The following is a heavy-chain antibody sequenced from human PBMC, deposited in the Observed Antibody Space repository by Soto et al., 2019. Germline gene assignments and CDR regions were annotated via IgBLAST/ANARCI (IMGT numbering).Heavy chain of an antibody. V-gene: IGHV3-23*01. CDR3: AKGLLVVPAPHTFIDV. J-gene: IGHJ3*01. CDR1: GFTFYSYA. D-gene: IGHD2-2*01. Sequence: PGGSLRLSCAASGFTFYSYAITWVRQAPGKGLEWVSVISSGSGDTTHYADSVKGRFTISRDNSKNTVYLQMNSLRAEDTAVYYCAKGLLVVPAPHTFIDVWGQGTMVTVSS. CDR2: ISSGSGDTT.